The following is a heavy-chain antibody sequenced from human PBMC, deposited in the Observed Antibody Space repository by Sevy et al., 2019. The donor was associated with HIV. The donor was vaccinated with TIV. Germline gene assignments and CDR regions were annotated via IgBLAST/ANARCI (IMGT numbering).Heavy chain of an antibody. D-gene: IGHD5-12*01. CDR3: ASKRGYNHGPFDY. V-gene: IGHV4-30-4*01. J-gene: IGHJ4*02. Sequence: SETLSLTCTVSGGSISSSDSYWSWIRQPPGKGLEWIGYIHYTWGTYYNPFLKSRFAMSLDTSEKQFSLKLNFLTAADTAVYYCASKRGYNHGPFDYWGQGTLVTVSS. CDR2: IHYTWGT. CDR1: GGSISSSDSY.